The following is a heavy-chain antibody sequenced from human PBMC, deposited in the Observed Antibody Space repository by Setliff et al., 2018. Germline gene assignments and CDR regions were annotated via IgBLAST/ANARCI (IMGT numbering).Heavy chain of an antibody. J-gene: IGHJ4*01. CDR3: ARERYFDWFFED. CDR1: GGSISSGSYY. V-gene: IGHV4-61*02. D-gene: IGHD3-9*01. CDR2: LHTSGST. Sequence: PSETLSLTCALSGGSISSGSYYWSWIRQPAGQGLEWVGRLHTSGSTNYNPSLKGRVTISVDTSRNQFSLNLTSVTAADTAVYYCARERYFDWFFEDWGHGTLVTVSS.